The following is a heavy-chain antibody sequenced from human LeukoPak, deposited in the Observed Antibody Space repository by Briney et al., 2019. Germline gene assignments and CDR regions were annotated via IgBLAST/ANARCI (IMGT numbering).Heavy chain of an antibody. Sequence: LRLSCAASGFTFSDYYVSWIRQPPGKGLEWIGYIYYSGSTYYNPSLKSRVTISVDTSKNQFSLKLSSVTAADAAVYYCARDRGVYYYDSSGYYDYWGQGTLVTVSS. D-gene: IGHD3-22*01. CDR2: IYYSGST. V-gene: IGHV4-30-4*08. CDR1: GFTFSDYY. CDR3: ARDRGVYYYDSSGYYDY. J-gene: IGHJ4*02.